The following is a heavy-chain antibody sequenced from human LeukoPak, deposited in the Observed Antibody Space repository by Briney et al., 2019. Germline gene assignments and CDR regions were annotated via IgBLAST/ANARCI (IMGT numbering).Heavy chain of an antibody. Sequence: PSETLSLTCTVSGGSISSYYWSWIRQPPGKGLEWIGYIYYSGSTNYNPSLKSRVTISVDTSKNQFSLKLSSVTAADTAVYYCAKSLYGDRGYFQHWGQGTLVTVSS. CDR2: IYYSGST. J-gene: IGHJ1*01. V-gene: IGHV4-59*01. D-gene: IGHD4-17*01. CDR3: AKSLYGDRGYFQH. CDR1: GGSISSYY.